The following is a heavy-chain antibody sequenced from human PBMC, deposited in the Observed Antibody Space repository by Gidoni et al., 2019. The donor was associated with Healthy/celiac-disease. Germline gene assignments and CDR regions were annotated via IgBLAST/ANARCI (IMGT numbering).Heavy chain of an antibody. D-gene: IGHD2-2*02. J-gene: IGHJ5*02. CDR2: IYYSGST. V-gene: IGHV4-59*01. Sequence: KGLEWLGYIYYSGSTNYNPSLKSRVTISVDTSKNQFSLKLSSVTAADTAVYYCARVVVVPAAIFWFDPWGQGTLVTVSS. CDR3: ARVVVVPAAIFWFDP.